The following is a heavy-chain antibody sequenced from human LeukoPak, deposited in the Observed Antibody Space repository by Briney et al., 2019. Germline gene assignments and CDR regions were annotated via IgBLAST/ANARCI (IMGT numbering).Heavy chain of an antibody. D-gene: IGHD6-19*01. Sequence: SSETLSLTCTVSGGSISSYSWSWIRQPPGKGLEWIASIYYSGSTYYNPSLKSRVTISVDTSRNQFSLKLSSVTAADTAVYYCASLAVAGLSEGYWGQGTLVIVSS. CDR2: IYYSGST. CDR3: ASLAVAGLSEGY. V-gene: IGHV4-59*05. CDR1: GGSISSYS. J-gene: IGHJ4*02.